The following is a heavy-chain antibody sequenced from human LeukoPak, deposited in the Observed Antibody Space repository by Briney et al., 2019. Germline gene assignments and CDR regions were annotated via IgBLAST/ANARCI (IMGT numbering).Heavy chain of an antibody. D-gene: IGHD3-9*01. Sequence: PSGTLSLTCTVSGGSISSYYWSWIRQPPGKGLEWIGYIYYSGCTNYYPSLKSRVTISVDTSKNRFSLKLSSVTAADTAVYYCARLRYFDWFFDYWGQGTLVTVSS. CDR1: GGSISSYY. J-gene: IGHJ4*02. CDR3: ARLRYFDWFFDY. V-gene: IGHV4-59*01. CDR2: IYYSGCT.